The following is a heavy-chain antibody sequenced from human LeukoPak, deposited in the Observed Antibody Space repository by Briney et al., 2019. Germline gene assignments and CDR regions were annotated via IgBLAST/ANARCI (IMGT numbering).Heavy chain of an antibody. J-gene: IGHJ3*01. D-gene: IGHD2-21*01. V-gene: IGHV3-48*01. CDR1: GFTFTNYG. CDR3: AINGCYRGVCDFDV. Sequence: PGGSLRLSCATSGFTFTNYGMNWVRQTPGKGLEWVSYISNSAILCADSVKGRFTISRDNARNSLYLQMNSLRAEDTAVYYCAINGCYRGVCDFDVWGQGTMVTVSS. CDR2: ISNSAI.